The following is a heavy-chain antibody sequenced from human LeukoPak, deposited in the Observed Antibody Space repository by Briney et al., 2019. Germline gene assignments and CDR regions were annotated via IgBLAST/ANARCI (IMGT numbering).Heavy chain of an antibody. D-gene: IGHD3-22*01. Sequence: GGSLRLFCAASVYTYSDYYMSWMREAPGKGLVGVSYISSSSRYTNYADSVKSRFTISRDNAKTSLYLKMNSLRAEDTAVYYCARGITMIVVIIGALDYWGQGTLVTVSS. CDR2: ISSSSRYT. J-gene: IGHJ4*02. V-gene: IGHV3-11*05. CDR1: VYTYSDYY. CDR3: ARGITMIVVIIGALDY.